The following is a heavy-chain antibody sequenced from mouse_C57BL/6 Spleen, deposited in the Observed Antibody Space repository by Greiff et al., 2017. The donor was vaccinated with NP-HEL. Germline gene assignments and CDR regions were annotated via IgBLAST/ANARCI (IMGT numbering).Heavy chain of an antibody. CDR3: TRGGYDYDAFAY. Sequence: EVQVVESGEGLVKPGGSLKLSCAASGFTFSSYAMSWVRQTPEKRLEWVAYISSGGDYIYYADTVKGRFTISRDNARNTLYLQMSSLKSEDTAMYYCTRGGYDYDAFAYWGQGTLVTVSA. J-gene: IGHJ3*01. D-gene: IGHD2-4*01. CDR1: GFTFSSYA. V-gene: IGHV5-9-1*02. CDR2: ISSGGDYI.